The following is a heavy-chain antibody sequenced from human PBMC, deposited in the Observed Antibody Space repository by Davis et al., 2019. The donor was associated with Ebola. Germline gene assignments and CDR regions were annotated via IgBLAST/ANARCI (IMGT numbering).Heavy chain of an antibody. D-gene: IGHD3-16*02. V-gene: IGHV4-59*01. J-gene: IGHJ4*02. CDR1: GGSISSYY. Sequence: SETLSLTCTVSGGSISSYYWSWIRQPPGKGLEWIGYIYYSGSTNYNPSLKSRVTISVDTSKNQFSLKLSSVTAADTAVYYCARGGLHLGELSLSYYFDYWGRGTLVTVSS. CDR2: IYYSGST. CDR3: ARGGLHLGELSLSYYFDY.